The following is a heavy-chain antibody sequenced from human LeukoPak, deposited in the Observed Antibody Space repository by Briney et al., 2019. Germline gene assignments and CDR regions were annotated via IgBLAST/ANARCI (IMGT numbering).Heavy chain of an antibody. V-gene: IGHV3-30-3*02. J-gene: IGHJ4*02. CDR1: GFSFHYYA. Sequence: GGSLRLSCAASGFSFHYYAMHWVRQAPGKGLEWVAVISYDGANEYYADSVKGRFTISRDNSKNTLYLQMNSLRAEDTAVYYCAKRFDFHHFDYWGQGTLVTVSS. CDR3: AKRFDFHHFDY. CDR2: ISYDGANE. D-gene: IGHD3-10*01.